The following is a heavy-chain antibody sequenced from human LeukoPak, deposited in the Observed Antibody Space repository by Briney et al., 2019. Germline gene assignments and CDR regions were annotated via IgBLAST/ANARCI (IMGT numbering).Heavy chain of an antibody. V-gene: IGHV1-69*04. J-gene: IGHJ6*02. CDR3: ASLLGYCSSTSCYGNSYYYYGMDV. CDR1: GGTFSSYA. CDR2: IIPIFGIA. Sequence: SVKVSCKASGGTFSSYAISWVRQAPGQGLEWMGRIIPIFGIANYAQKLQGRVTITADKSTSTAYMELSSLRSEDTAVYYCASLLGYCSSTSCYGNSYYYYGMDVWGQGTTVTVSS. D-gene: IGHD2-2*01.